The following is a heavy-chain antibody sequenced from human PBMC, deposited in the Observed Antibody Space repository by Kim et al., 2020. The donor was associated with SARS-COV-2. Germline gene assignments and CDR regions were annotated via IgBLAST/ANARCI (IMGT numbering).Heavy chain of an antibody. V-gene: IGHV6-1*01. D-gene: IGHD3-10*01. Sequence: SQTLSLTCAISGDSVSSNSAAWNWIRQSPSRGLEWLGRTYYRSKWYNDYAVSVKSRITINPDTSKNQFSLQLNSVTPEDTAVYYCARDSGRLHAATMVRFSLHPFDYWGQGTLVTVSS. J-gene: IGHJ4*02. CDR3: ARDSGRLHAATMVRFSLHPFDY. CDR2: TYYRSKWYN. CDR1: GDSVSSNSAA.